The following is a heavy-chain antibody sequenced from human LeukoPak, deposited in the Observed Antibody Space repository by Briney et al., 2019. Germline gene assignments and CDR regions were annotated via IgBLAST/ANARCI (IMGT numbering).Heavy chain of an antibody. Sequence: ASVKVSCKASGYTFTGYYMHWVRQAPGQGLEWMGWINPNSGGTNYTQKFQGRVTMTRDTPITTAYMELSRLRSDDTAVYYCARRQIDCSTTSCYVDYWGQGTLVTVSS. D-gene: IGHD2-2*01. CDR1: GYTFTGYY. V-gene: IGHV1-2*02. J-gene: IGHJ4*02. CDR3: ARRQIDCSTTSCYVDY. CDR2: INPNSGGT.